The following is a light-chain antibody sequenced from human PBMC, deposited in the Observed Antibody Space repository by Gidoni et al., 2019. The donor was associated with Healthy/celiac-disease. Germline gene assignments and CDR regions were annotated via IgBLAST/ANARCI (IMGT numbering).Light chain of an antibody. V-gene: IGLV1-44*01. CDR2: SNN. Sequence: QSVLTQPPSASGTPGQRVTISCSGSSSNIGRNTVNWYQQLPGTAPQRLIYSNNQRPSGVPVRFSGSKSGTSASLAISGLQSEDEADYYCAAWDDSLNAVVFGGGTKLTVL. CDR3: AAWDDSLNAVV. CDR1: SSNIGRNT. J-gene: IGLJ2*01.